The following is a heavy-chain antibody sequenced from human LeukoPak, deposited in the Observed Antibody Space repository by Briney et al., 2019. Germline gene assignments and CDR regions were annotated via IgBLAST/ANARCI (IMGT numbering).Heavy chain of an antibody. Sequence: ASVKVSCKASGYTFTSYDTNWVRQATGQGLEWIGWMNPNSGNTGYAQKFQGRVTMTRNTSISTAYMELSSLRSEDTAVYYCAQGITMVRGVTYYYYGMDVWGQGTTVTVSS. V-gene: IGHV1-8*01. J-gene: IGHJ6*02. CDR1: GYTFTSYD. CDR3: AQGITMVRGVTYYYYGMDV. CDR2: MNPNSGNT. D-gene: IGHD3-10*01.